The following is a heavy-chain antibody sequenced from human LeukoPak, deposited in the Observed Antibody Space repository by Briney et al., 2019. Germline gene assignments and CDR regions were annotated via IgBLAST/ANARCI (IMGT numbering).Heavy chain of an antibody. J-gene: IGHJ4*02. CDR3: ARLLYDSRGHQYFDY. CDR2: IHYSGKP. V-gene: IGHV4-39*01. CDR1: GGSISGSSQY. D-gene: IGHD3-22*01. Sequence: SETLSLTCTVSGGSISGSSQYWSWMRQPPGKGLEWIGSIHYSGKPYDNPSLKSRFTMSVDTSKNQFSLKLSSVTAADTALYYCARLLYDSRGHQYFDYWGQGTLVTVSS.